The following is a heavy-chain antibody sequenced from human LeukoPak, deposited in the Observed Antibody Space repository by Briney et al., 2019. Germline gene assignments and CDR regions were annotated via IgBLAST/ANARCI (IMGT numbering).Heavy chain of an antibody. Sequence: SETLSLTCTVSGGSISTYYWSWIRQPPGKGLEWIGYIYHSGSTNYNPSLKSRITISVDTSKNQFSLKLSSVTAADTAVYYCARVGYSSSSTIYYYYYMDVWGKGTTVTVSS. J-gene: IGHJ6*03. CDR1: GGSISTYY. D-gene: IGHD6-6*01. CDR3: ARVGYSSSSTIYYYYYMDV. CDR2: IYHSGST. V-gene: IGHV4-59*12.